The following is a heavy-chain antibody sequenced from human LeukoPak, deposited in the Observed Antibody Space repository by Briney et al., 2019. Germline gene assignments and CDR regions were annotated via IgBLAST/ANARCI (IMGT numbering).Heavy chain of an antibody. CDR2: IYRSGST. CDR1: GGSINSGGYS. CDR3: ARERGRAYYFDY. V-gene: IGHV4-30-2*01. J-gene: IGHJ4*02. Sequence: SETLSLTCSVSGGSINSGGYSWSWIRQPPGKGLEWIGGIYRSGSTFYNLSLQPRLTISLDRSKNELSLTLTSVTAADTAVYYCARERGRAYYFDYWGRGILVIVSS. D-gene: IGHD3-10*01.